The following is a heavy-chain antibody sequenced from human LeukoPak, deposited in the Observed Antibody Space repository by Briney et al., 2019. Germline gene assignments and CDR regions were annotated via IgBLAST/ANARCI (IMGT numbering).Heavy chain of an antibody. Sequence: GGSLRLSCAASGFTFSSYGMHWVRQAPGRGLEWVAVISYDGSNKYYADSVKGRFTISRDNSKNALYLQMNSLRGEDMAVYYCVKRWTGTTIGQQDYWGQGTLVTVSS. CDR1: GFTFSSYG. CDR2: ISYDGSNK. D-gene: IGHD1-1*01. CDR3: VKRWTGTTIGQQDY. V-gene: IGHV3-30*18. J-gene: IGHJ4*02.